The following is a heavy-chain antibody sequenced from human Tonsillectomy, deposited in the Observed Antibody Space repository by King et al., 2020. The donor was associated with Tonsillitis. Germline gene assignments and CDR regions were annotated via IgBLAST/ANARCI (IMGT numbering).Heavy chain of an antibody. D-gene: IGHD6-19*01. CDR1: GYTFTGYS. CDR2: ISPDNGGT. Sequence: QLVQSGADVKKPGASVRVSCRTSGYTFTGYSIHWVRQGPGQGLQWMGRISPDNGGTDYALSFEARVTMTRDTSITTAYMELTSLRSDDTAVYYCARDTGGWRAFDFWGQGTLVTVSS. CDR3: ARDTGGWRAFDF. J-gene: IGHJ4*02. V-gene: IGHV1-2*06.